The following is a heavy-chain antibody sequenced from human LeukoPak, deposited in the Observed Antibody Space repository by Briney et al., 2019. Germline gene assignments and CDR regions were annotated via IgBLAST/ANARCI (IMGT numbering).Heavy chain of an antibody. Sequence: SETLSLTCSVSGGSISSSSHYWDWIRQPPGEGLEWIGSIYYSGSTYYNPSLKSRVTISVDTSKNQFSLKLISVTAADTAVYYCARSRAWGGYNSPYFDYWGQGTLVTVSS. CDR2: IYYSGST. CDR3: ARSRAWGGYNSPYFDY. CDR1: GGSISSSSHY. D-gene: IGHD5-24*01. J-gene: IGHJ4*02. V-gene: IGHV4-39*07.